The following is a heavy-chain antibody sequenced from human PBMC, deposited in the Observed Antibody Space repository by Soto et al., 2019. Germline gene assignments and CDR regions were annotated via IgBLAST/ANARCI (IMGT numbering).Heavy chain of an antibody. V-gene: IGHV3-23*01. Sequence: GGSLRLSSAASGFTFGIHAMISVRQAPGNGLVWLATITGSGGRTYYTDSVKGRFTITRDNSKNTLYLQRNSLRAAATAIYSCGRGQYLLLLIAFDFWGRGTRVTV. CDR2: ITGSGGRT. D-gene: IGHD2-21*02. J-gene: IGHJ3*01. CDR3: GRGQYLLLLIAFDF. CDR1: GFTFGIHA.